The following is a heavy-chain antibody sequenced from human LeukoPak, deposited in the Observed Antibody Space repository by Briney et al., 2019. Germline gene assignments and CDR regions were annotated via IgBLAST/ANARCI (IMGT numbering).Heavy chain of an antibody. CDR3: TSFTFRGGY. V-gene: IGHV3-15*01. J-gene: IGHJ4*02. CDR2: IKSKTDGGTT. Sequence: GSLRLCCAVCGFTFRNAWMSWVRQAPRKGLEWVGRIKSKTDGGTTDYTAPVEGRFIISRDESTNTLSLQMNSLQIEDTAVYYCTSFTFRGGYWGQGALVTVSS. D-gene: IGHD2/OR15-2a*01. CDR1: GFTFRNAW.